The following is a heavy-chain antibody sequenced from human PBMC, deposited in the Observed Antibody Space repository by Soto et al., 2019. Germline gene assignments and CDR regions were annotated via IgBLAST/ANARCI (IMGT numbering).Heavy chain of an antibody. CDR3: ARASGSYWVYFDY. CDR1: GYSISSGYY. V-gene: IGHV4-38-2*01. CDR2: IYHSGST. J-gene: IGHJ4*02. Sequence: SETLSLTCAVSGYSISSGYYWGWIRQPPGKGLEWIGSIYHSGSTYYNPSLKSRVTISVDTSKNQFSLKLSSVTAADTAVYYGARASGSYWVYFDYWGQGTLVTVSS. D-gene: IGHD1-26*01.